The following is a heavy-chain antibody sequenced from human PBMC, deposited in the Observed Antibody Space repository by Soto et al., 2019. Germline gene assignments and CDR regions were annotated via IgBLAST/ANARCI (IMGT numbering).Heavy chain of an antibody. V-gene: IGHV3-23*01. CDR2: ISGSGGST. CDR1: GFTFSSYA. Sequence: EVQLLESGGGLVQPGGSLRLSCAASGFTFSSYAMSWVRQAPGKGLEWVSAISGSGGSTYYADSVKGRFTISRDNSKNTLYLQMNSPRAEDTAVYYCAKDLDQGLLYTSDYWGQGTLVTVSS. J-gene: IGHJ4*02. CDR3: AKDLDQGLLYTSDY. D-gene: IGHD2-2*02.